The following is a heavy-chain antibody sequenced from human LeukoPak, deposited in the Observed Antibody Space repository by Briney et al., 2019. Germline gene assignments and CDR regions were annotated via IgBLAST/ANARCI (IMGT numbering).Heavy chain of an antibody. CDR3: SRQVVGNDY. CDR2: INHSGYT. Sequence: PSETLSLTCAVYGESSFSSYYWSWLRPTPGGALEWIGEINHSGYTNYNPSLKSRVTLSIDTSKNQFSLRLNSVTAADTAVYYCSRQVVGNDYWGQGTLVTVSS. D-gene: IGHD3-22*01. J-gene: IGHJ4*02. CDR1: GESSFSSYY. V-gene: IGHV4-34*01.